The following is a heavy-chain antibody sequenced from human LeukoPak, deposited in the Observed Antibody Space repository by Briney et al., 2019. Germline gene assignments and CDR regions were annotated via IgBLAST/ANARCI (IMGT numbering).Heavy chain of an antibody. Sequence: GGSLRLSCAASGFSFSSYSMNWVRQAPGKRLEWVSYISSSSSTIYYADSVKGRFTISRDNAKNSLYLQLNSLRDEDTAVYYCARLCRNYYDSSSLDYWGQGTLVTVSS. V-gene: IGHV3-48*02. CDR2: ISSSSSTI. J-gene: IGHJ4*02. CDR1: GFSFSSYS. CDR3: ARLCRNYYDSSSLDY. D-gene: IGHD3-22*01.